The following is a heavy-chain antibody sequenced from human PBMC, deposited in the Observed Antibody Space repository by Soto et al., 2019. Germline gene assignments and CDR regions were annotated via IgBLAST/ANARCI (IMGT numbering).Heavy chain of an antibody. CDR1: GFTFSSYA. Sequence: GGSLRLSCAASGFTFSSYAMSWVRQAPGKGLEWVSAISGSGGSTYYADSVKGLFTISRDNSKNTLYLQMNSLRAEDTAVYYCAKDQYSGSPGKPDYWGQGTLVTVSS. CDR2: ISGSGGST. V-gene: IGHV3-23*01. J-gene: IGHJ4*02. D-gene: IGHD1-26*01. CDR3: AKDQYSGSPGKPDY.